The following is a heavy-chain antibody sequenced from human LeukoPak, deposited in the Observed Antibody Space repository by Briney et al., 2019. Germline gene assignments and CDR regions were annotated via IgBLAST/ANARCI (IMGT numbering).Heavy chain of an antibody. CDR3: AGSHPTYNWFDP. J-gene: IGHJ5*02. CDR1: GGSISSYY. V-gene: IGHV4-59*01. CDR2: IYYSGST. Sequence: KPSETLSLTCTVSGGSISSYYWSWIRQPPGKGLEWIGYIYYSGSTNYNPSLKSRVTISVDTSKNQFSLKLSSVTAADTAVYYCAGSHPTYNWFDPWGQGTLVTVSS.